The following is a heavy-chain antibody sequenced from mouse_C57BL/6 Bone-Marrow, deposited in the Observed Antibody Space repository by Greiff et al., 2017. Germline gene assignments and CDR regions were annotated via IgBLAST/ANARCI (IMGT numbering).Heavy chain of an antibody. CDR3: ARRDGYSWFAY. CDR1: GYTFTDYY. V-gene: IGHV1-26*01. Sequence: EVQLQQSGPELVKPGASVKISCKASGYTFTDYYMNWVKQSHGKSLEWIGDINPNNGGTSYNQKFKGKATLTVDKSSSTAYMELRSLTSEDSAVYYCARRDGYSWFAYWGQGTLVTVSA. CDR2: INPNNGGT. D-gene: IGHD2-3*01. J-gene: IGHJ3*01.